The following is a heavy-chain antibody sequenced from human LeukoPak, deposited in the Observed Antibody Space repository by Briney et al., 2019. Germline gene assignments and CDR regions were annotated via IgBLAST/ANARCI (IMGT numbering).Heavy chain of an antibody. V-gene: IGHV4-34*01. D-gene: IGHD2-2*01. Sequence: PSETLSLTCAVYGGSFSGYYWSWIRQPPGKGLEWIGEINRSGSTNYNPSLKSRVTISVDTSKNQFSLKLSSVTAADTAVYYCARVHLEEGSPSSTVGGGGVWGQGTTVTVSS. CDR3: ARVHLEEGSPSSTVGGGGV. CDR1: GGSFSGYY. J-gene: IGHJ6*02. CDR2: INRSGST.